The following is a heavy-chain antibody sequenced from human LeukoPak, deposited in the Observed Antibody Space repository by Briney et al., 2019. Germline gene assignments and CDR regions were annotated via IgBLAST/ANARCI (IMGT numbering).Heavy chain of an antibody. J-gene: IGHJ4*02. CDR2: ISGSGGST. V-gene: IGHV3-23*01. CDR3: AKYSGIAVVTPFDY. CDR1: GFIFSSYA. Sequence: PGGSLRLSCAASGFIFSSYAMSWVRQAPGKGLEWVSGISGSGGSTYYADSVKGRFTISRDNSKNTLYLQMNSLRAEDTAVYYCAKYSGIAVVTPFDYWGQGTLVTVSS. D-gene: IGHD6-19*01.